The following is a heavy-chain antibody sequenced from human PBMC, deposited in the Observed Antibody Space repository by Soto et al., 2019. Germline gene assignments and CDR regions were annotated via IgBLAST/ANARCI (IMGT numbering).Heavy chain of an antibody. J-gene: IGHJ6*02. CDR1: GFSLSTSGMC. Sequence: GAGPTLVNPTKTLTLTPPLPGFSLSTSGMCVSWIRQPPGKAPEWLALIDWDDDKYYSTSLKTRLTISKDTSKNQVVLTMTNMDPVDTATYYCARTMAQLPHYYYYYGMDVWGQGTTVTVSS. CDR2: IDWDDDK. V-gene: IGHV2-70*01. D-gene: IGHD2-2*01. CDR3: ARTMAQLPHYYYYYGMDV.